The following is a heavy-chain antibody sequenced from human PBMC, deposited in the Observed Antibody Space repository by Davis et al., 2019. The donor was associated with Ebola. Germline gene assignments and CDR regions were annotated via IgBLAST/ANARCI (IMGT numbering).Heavy chain of an antibody. D-gene: IGHD2-2*02. CDR3: ARDRPAAIRSVNWFDP. CDR2: INPNSGGT. CDR1: GYTFTGYY. J-gene: IGHJ5*02. Sequence: ASVTVSCKASGYTFTGYYMHWVRQAPGQGLEWMGWINPNSGGTNYAQKFQGRVTMTRDTSISTAYMELSRLRSDDTAVHYCARDRPAAIRSVNWFDPWGQGTLVTVSS. V-gene: IGHV1-2*02.